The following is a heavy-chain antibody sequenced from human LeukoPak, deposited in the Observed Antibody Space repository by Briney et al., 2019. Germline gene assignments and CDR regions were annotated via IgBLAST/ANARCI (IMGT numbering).Heavy chain of an antibody. CDR3: AKFSGTPMTTRPPFFDY. Sequence: PGGSLRLSCAASGFTFRSHAMSWVRQAPGKGLQFVSGLIENGATTYYADSVKGRFTISRDNSKNTLYLQMNSLRAEDTAVYYCAKFSGTPMTTRPPFFDYWGQGTLVTVSS. CDR2: LIENGATT. D-gene: IGHD4-17*01. CDR1: GFTFRSHA. V-gene: IGHV3-23*01. J-gene: IGHJ4*02.